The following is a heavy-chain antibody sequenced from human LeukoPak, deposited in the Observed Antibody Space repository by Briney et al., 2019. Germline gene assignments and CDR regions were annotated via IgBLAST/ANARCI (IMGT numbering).Heavy chain of an antibody. CDR2: ISSSSSYI. Sequence: GGSLRLSCAASGFTFSSYSMNWVRQAPGKGLEWVSSISSSSSYIYYADSVKGRFTISSDNAKNSLYLQMNSLRAEDTAVYYCARRFIFTRSNWFDPWGQGTLVTVSS. J-gene: IGHJ5*02. D-gene: IGHD2-21*01. CDR3: ARRFIFTRSNWFDP. CDR1: GFTFSSYS. V-gene: IGHV3-21*01.